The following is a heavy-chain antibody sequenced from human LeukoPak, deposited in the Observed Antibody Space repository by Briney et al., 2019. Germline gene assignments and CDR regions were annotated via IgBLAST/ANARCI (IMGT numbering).Heavy chain of an antibody. V-gene: IGHV1-8*02. Sequence: RASVKVSCKASGYTFTGYYMHWVRQAPGQRLEGMGWMNPNSGNTGYAQQFQGRVTMTRNTSISTAYMELSSLRSEDTAVYYCARGDSSGYYYRWGGTSNWFDPWGQGTLVTVSS. CDR1: GYTFTGYY. J-gene: IGHJ5*02. CDR2: MNPNSGNT. D-gene: IGHD3-22*01. CDR3: ARGDSSGYYYRWGGTSNWFDP.